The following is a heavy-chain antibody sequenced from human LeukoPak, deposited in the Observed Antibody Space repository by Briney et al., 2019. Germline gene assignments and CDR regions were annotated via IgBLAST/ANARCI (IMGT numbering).Heavy chain of an antibody. Sequence: PSESLSLTCTVSGRSLSSSSYYWGWIRQPPGRGLEWIGSIYYSRSIYYNPSLKSRVTISVDTSKNQFYLKLSSVTAADTAVYYCARQYSSGWYGVRRRTDDFDIWGQGTMVTVSS. D-gene: IGHD6-19*01. CDR3: ARQYSSGWYGVRRRTDDFDI. CDR2: IYYSRSI. CDR1: GRSLSSSSYY. J-gene: IGHJ3*02. V-gene: IGHV4-39*01.